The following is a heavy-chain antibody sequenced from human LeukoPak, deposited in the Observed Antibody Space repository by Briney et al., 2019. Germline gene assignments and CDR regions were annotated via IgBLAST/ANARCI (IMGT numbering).Heavy chain of an antibody. D-gene: IGHD2-21*02. V-gene: IGHV4-59*01. CDR3: ARGYPGCGGDCYSDY. CDR1: GGSISSYY. J-gene: IGHJ4*02. CDR2: IYYSGST. Sequence: PSETLSLTCTVSGGSISSYYWSWIRQPPGKGLEWIGYIYYSGSTNYNPSLKSRVTISVDTSKNQFSLKLSSVTAADTAVYYCARGYPGCGGDCYSDYWGQGTLVTVSS.